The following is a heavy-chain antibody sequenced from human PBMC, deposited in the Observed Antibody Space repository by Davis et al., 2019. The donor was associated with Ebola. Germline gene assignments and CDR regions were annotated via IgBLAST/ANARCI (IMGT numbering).Heavy chain of an antibody. J-gene: IGHJ3*02. CDR2: FDREDGET. CDR1: RYTLTELS. CDR3: ATMFATAGLAFDI. D-gene: IGHD6-13*01. Sequence: ASVKVSCKVSRYTLTELSIHWVRQAPGKGLEWMGGFDREDGETIFAQKLQDRVTMTEDTSTDTVYMELNSLRSEDTAVYYCATMFATAGLAFDIWGQGTMVIVSS. V-gene: IGHV1-24*01.